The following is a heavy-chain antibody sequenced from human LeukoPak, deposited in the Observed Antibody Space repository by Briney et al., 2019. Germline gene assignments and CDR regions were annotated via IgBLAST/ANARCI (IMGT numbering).Heavy chain of an antibody. CDR3: AKGITGTFYYYYYMDV. CDR2: IKQDGSEK. CDR1: GVSFSTYW. J-gene: IGHJ6*03. Sequence: GGSLRLSCAAPGVSFSTYWMTWVRQAPGKGLEWVANIKQDGSEKYYLDSVKGRFTISRDNAKKSLFLQMNSLRAEDTAVYYCAKGITGTFYYYYYMDVWGKGTTVTVSS. V-gene: IGHV3-7*03. D-gene: IGHD1-7*01.